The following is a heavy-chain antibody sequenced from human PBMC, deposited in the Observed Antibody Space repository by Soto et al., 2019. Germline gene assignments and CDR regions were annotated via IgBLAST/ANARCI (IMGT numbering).Heavy chain of an antibody. CDR1: CGSFSGYY. CDR3: ARVLVGQWLVIEY. CDR2: INHSGST. J-gene: IGHJ4*02. V-gene: IGHV4-34*01. D-gene: IGHD6-19*01. Sequence: SDTLSLTFAVYCGSFSGYYCIWILPPPGKGLELIGEINHSGSTNYNPSLKSRVTISVDTSKNQFSLKLSSVTAADTAVYYCARVLVGQWLVIEYWGQGTQVTVSS.